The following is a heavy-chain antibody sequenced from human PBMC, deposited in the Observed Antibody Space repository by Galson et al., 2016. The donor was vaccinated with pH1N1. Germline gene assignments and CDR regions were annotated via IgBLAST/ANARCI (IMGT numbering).Heavy chain of an antibody. J-gene: IGHJ4*02. V-gene: IGHV4-59*12. Sequence: SETLSLTCSVSGNSMRTYYWNWIRQSPGKGLEWIGNIFYSGITSYNASMKSRVTISLDTSTNQVSLKLTSVTPADSATYYCARGRGGQEWRSPYCDSWGPGTLVTVSS. CDR2: IFYSGIT. CDR3: ARGRGGQEWRSPYCDS. D-gene: IGHD2-15*01. CDR1: GNSMRTYY.